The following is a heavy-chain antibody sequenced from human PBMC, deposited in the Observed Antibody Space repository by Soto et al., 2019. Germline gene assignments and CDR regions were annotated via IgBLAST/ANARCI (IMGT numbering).Heavy chain of an antibody. CDR1: GFPFNDSY. CDR2: ISPKSTFR. CDR3: VRGGGGGLFEH. Sequence: GGSLRRSSATSGFPFNDSYMTWIRQAPGKGLEWLSHISPKSTFRNYSDSVKGRSTISRDNTESSLFLQMNSLGVDDTAVYSCVRGGGGGLFEHWGQGVLVTFSS. J-gene: IGHJ4*02. V-gene: IGHV3-11*06. D-gene: IGHD2-21*01.